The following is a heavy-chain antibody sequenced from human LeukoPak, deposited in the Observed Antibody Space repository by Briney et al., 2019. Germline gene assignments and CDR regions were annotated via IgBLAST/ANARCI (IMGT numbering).Heavy chain of an antibody. Sequence: SETLSLTCTVSGGSISSGGYYWSWIRQHPGKGLEWIGHIYYSGSTYHNPSLKSRVTISVDTSKNQFSLKLSSVTAADTAVYYCAREDYGDFKFDYWGQGTLVTVSS. V-gene: IGHV4-31*03. J-gene: IGHJ4*02. D-gene: IGHD4-17*01. CDR1: GGSISSGGYY. CDR3: AREDYGDFKFDY. CDR2: IYYSGST.